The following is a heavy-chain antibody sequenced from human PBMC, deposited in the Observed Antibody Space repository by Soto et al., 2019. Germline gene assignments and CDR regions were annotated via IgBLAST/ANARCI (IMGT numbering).Heavy chain of an antibody. D-gene: IGHD2-15*01. J-gene: IGHJ3*02. CDR1: GGTFSSYT. CDR3: ASPDSVVVVAAVKGAFDI. Sequence: SVKVSCKASGGTFSSYTISWVRQAPGQGLEWMGRIIPILGIANYAQKFQGRVTITADKSTSTAYMELSSLRSEDTAVYYCASPDSVVVVAAVKGAFDIWGQGTMVTVSS. CDR2: IIPILGIA. V-gene: IGHV1-69*02.